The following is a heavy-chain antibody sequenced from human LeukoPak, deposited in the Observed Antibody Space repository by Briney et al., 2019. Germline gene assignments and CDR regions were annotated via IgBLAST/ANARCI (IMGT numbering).Heavy chain of an antibody. CDR2: IYYSGST. J-gene: IGHJ3*02. Sequence: SETLSLTCTVSGGSISSGGYYWSWIRQHPGKGLEWIGYIYYSGSTYYNPSLKSRVTISVDTSKNQFSLKLSSVTAADTAVYYCARDREYDSSGYYYRAGPFDIWGQGTMVTVSS. D-gene: IGHD3-22*01. CDR1: GGSISSGGYY. V-gene: IGHV4-31*03. CDR3: ARDREYDSSGYYYRAGPFDI.